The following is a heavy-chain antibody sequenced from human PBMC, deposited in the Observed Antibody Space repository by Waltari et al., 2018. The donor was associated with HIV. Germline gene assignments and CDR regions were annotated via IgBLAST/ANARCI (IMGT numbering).Heavy chain of an antibody. CDR3: ARLFYYDTTGYINNAFDI. J-gene: IGHJ3*02. D-gene: IGHD3-22*01. CDR2: IYPFDSDT. V-gene: IGHV5-51*01. Sequence: KASGYTFTNYWIAWVRQMSGEGLEWMGIIYPFDSDTRYNPSFEGQITISADKSLATAYLEWSNLNASDAAIYYCARLFYYDTTGYINNAFDIWGQGTVVTVS. CDR1: GYTFTNYW.